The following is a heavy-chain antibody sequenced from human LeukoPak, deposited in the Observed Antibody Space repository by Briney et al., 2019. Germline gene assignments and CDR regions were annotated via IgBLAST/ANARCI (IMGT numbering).Heavy chain of an antibody. V-gene: IGHV3-33*01. Sequence: GGSLRLSCAASGFTFSSYGMHWVRQAPGKGLEWVAVIWYDGSNKYYADSVKGRFTISRDNPKNSLYLQMNSLRVEDTAIYYCARQRPDDAFDIWGRGTMVTVSS. CDR3: ARQRPDDAFDI. CDR1: GFTFSSYG. CDR2: IWYDGSNK. J-gene: IGHJ3*02. D-gene: IGHD1-14*01.